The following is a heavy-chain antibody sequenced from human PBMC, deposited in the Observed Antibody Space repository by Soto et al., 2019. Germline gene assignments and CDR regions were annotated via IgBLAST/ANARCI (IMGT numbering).Heavy chain of an antibody. CDR2: IYPDDSDT. V-gene: IGHV5-51*01. CDR3: ARQEGATVLFYYGMDV. CDR1: GYNFTNYW. Sequence: GESLKISCKGPGYNFTNYWIGWVRQMPGKGLEWMGIIYPDDSDTRYSPSFQGQVTISVDKSISAAYLQWGSLKASDTAMYFCARQEGATVLFYYGMDVWGQGTTVTVSS. D-gene: IGHD1-26*01. J-gene: IGHJ6*02.